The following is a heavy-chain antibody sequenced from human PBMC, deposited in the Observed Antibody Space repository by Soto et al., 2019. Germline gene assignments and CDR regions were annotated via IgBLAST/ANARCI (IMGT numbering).Heavy chain of an antibody. CDR3: AKDQITIFGVVPYHQGFDP. CDR1: GFTFSSYA. V-gene: IGHV3-23*01. CDR2: ISGSGGST. J-gene: IGHJ5*02. Sequence: GGSLRLSCAASGFTFSSYAMSWVRQAPGKGLEWVSAISGSGGSTYYADSVKGRFTISRDNSKNTLYLQMNSLRAEDTAVYYCAKDQITIFGVVPYHQGFDPWGQGTLVTVSS. D-gene: IGHD3-3*01.